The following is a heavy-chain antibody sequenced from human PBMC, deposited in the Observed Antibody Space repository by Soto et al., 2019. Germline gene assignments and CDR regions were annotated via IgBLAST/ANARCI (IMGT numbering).Heavy chain of an antibody. J-gene: IGHJ4*02. CDR2: ISGSGDGT. CDR1: GFTFSSFA. Sequence: LRLSCAASGFTFSSFALSWVRQAPGKGLEWVSAISGSGDGTDYADSVKGRFTISRDNSKNTLYLQMNSLRAEDTAVYYCAGPGYSSQDYWGQGALVTVSS. D-gene: IGHD5-18*01. V-gene: IGHV3-23*01. CDR3: AGPGYSSQDY.